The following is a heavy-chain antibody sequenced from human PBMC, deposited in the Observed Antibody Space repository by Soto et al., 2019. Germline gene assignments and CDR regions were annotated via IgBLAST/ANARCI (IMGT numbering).Heavy chain of an antibody. J-gene: IGHJ4*02. CDR2: ISGSGDGT. CDR1: GFTFSSFA. Sequence: LRLSCAASGFTFSSFALSWVRQAPGKGLEWVSAISGSGDGTDYADSVKGRFTISRDNSKNTLYLQMNSLRAEDTAVYYCAGPGYSSQDYWGQGALVTVSS. D-gene: IGHD5-18*01. V-gene: IGHV3-23*01. CDR3: AGPGYSSQDY.